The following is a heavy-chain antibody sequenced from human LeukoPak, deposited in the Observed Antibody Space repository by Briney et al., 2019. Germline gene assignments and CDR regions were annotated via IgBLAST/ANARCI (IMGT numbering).Heavy chain of an antibody. J-gene: IGHJ4*02. Sequence: GGSLRLSCAASGFTFSTYCMHWVRQAPGKGPMWVSRICPDGTVTNYADSVKARFIISRDNARNTVYLQMNSLRVEDTAVYYCVRNFRSADYWGQGTLVTVSS. V-gene: IGHV3-74*01. CDR2: ICPDGTVT. CDR1: GFTFSTYC. CDR3: VRNFRSADY.